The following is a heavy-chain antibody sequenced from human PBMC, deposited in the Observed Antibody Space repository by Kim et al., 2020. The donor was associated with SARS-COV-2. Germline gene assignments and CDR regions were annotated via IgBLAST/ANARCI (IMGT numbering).Heavy chain of an antibody. Sequence: SETLSLTCAVYGGSFSGYYWTWIRQPPGKGLEWIREINRSGRTNYNPSLKSRVTISVDTSKNQFSLKLRSVAAADTAAYFCARGDTYNRAFDIWGQGTMVTISS. D-gene: IGHD1-1*01. CDR1: GGSFSGYY. J-gene: IGHJ3*02. CDR2: INRSGRT. V-gene: IGHV4-34*01. CDR3: ARGDTYNRAFDI.